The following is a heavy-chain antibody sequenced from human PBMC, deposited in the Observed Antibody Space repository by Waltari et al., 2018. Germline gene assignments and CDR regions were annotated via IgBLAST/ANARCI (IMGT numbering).Heavy chain of an antibody. Sequence: QVQLVQSGAEVKKPGSSVKVSCKASGGPFSSYAINWLPQAPGQGLEWTGGIIPGFGTANYAQRFQGRVTITTEESTSTAYMELSSLKPEDTAVYYCTRVTGGSWEGGFDPWGQGTLVTVSS. CDR2: IIPGFGTA. D-gene: IGHD6-13*01. V-gene: IGHV1-69*05. CDR1: GGPFSSYA. CDR3: TRVTGGSWEGGFDP. J-gene: IGHJ5*02.